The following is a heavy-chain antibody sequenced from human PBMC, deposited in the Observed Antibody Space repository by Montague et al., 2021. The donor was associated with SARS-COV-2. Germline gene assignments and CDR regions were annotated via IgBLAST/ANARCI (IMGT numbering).Heavy chain of an antibody. Sequence: SLRLSCAASRFTFSSYAMSWVRQAPGKGLEWVSAISGSGGSRYSAGSLRGRFTISRDNSKNTLYLQLNSLRAEDTAVYYCAKDLTGGGELQGLCDYWGQGTRVTVSS. CDR3: AKDLTGGGELQGLCDY. V-gene: IGHV3-23*01. D-gene: IGHD1-14*01. CDR2: ISGSGGSR. J-gene: IGHJ4*02. CDR1: RFTFSSYA.